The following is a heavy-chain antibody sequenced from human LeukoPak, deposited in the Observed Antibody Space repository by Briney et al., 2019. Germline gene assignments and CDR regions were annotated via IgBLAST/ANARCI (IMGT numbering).Heavy chain of an antibody. V-gene: IGHV3-23*01. Sequence: GGSLRLSCAASGFTFSSYAMSWVRQAPGKGLEWVSAISGSGGSTYYAASVKGRFTISRDNSKNTLYLQMNSLRAEDTAVYYCAKTVAFWSGYYDYWGQGTLVTVSS. CDR3: AKTVAFWSGYYDY. D-gene: IGHD3-3*01. CDR1: GFTFSSYA. J-gene: IGHJ4*02. CDR2: ISGSGGST.